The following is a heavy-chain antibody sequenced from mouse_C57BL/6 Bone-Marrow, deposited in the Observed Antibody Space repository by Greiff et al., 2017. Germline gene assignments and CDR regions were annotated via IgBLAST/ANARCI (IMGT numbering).Heavy chain of an antibody. CDR3: AERGYAMDY. J-gene: IGHJ4*01. Sequence: QVQLQQSGPELVKPGASVKISCKASGYAFSSSWMNWVKQRPGQGLEWIGRIYPGDGDTNYNGKFQGKATLTADKSSSTAYMQLSSLTSEDSAVYFCAERGYAMDYWGQGTSVTVSS. CDR2: IYPGDGDT. V-gene: IGHV1-82*01. CDR1: GYAFSSSW.